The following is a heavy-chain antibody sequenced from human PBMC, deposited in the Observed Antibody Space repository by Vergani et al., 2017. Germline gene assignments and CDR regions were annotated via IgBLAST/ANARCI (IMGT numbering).Heavy chain of an antibody. CDR2: IQFDGSNQ. CDR3: AKHFRGWGMDY. V-gene: IGHV3-30*02. CDR1: GFTLSNYD. D-gene: IGHD3-16*01. J-gene: IGHJ4*02. Sequence: QVQLVESGGGVVQRGGSLRLSCATSGFTLSNYDMPWIRQGPGKGLEFVAFIQFDGSNQYYADSVKGRVTLSRDFSKNTLYLQMNSLRTDDTATYYCAKHFRGWGMDYWGQGTQVIVSS.